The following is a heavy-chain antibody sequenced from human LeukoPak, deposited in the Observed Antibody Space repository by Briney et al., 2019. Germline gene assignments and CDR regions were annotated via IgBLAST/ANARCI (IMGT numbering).Heavy chain of an antibody. CDR3: AKSYGDYYYNYMDV. V-gene: IGHV3-23*01. CDR2: ISGSGGST. D-gene: IGHD4-17*01. Sequence: QPAGSLRLSCAASGFTFSSYAMSWVRQAPGKGLEWVSAISGSGGSTYYADSVKGRFTISRDNSKNTLYLQMNSLRAEDTAVYYCAKSYGDYYYNYMDVWGKGTTVTVSS. CDR1: GFTFSSYA. J-gene: IGHJ6*03.